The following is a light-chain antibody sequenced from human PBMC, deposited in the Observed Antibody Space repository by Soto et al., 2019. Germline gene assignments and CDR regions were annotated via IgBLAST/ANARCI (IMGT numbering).Light chain of an antibody. CDR3: CSYAGTSTYV. CDR1: SSDVGSDNL. CDR2: EVS. Sequence: QSALTQPASVSGSPGQSITISCTGTSSDVGSDNLVSWYQQHPGKAPKFMIYEVSKRPSGVSNRFSGSKSDNTASLTISGLQAEDEADYYCCSYAGTSTYVFGTGTKLTVL. V-gene: IGLV2-23*02. J-gene: IGLJ1*01.